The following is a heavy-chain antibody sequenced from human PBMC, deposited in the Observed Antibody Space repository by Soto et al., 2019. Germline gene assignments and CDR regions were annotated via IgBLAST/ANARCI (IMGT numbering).Heavy chain of an antibody. D-gene: IGHD4-17*01. V-gene: IGHV4-39*01. Sequence: QLQLQESGPGLVKPSETLSLTCTVSGGSISSSSYYWGWIRQPPGKGLEWIGSIYYSGSTYYNPSLKSRVTISVDTSKNQFSLKLSSVTAADTAVYYCARTMTVTSASYWFDPWGQGTLVTVSS. J-gene: IGHJ5*02. CDR2: IYYSGST. CDR1: GGSISSSSYY. CDR3: ARTMTVTSASYWFDP.